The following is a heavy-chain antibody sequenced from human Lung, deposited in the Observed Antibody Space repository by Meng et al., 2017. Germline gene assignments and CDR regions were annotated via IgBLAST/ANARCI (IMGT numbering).Heavy chain of an antibody. Sequence: QVQLVQSGAEVKKSGASVTVFCKASGYTFTTYAMHWVRQAPGQRLEWMGWINAGNGNTKYSQKFQGRVTITRDTSASTAYMELSSLRSEDTAVYYCARSKSIAAAGGYWGQGTLVTVSS. J-gene: IGHJ4*02. D-gene: IGHD6-13*01. CDR2: INAGNGNT. V-gene: IGHV1-3*01. CDR3: ARSKSIAAAGGY. CDR1: GYTFTTYA.